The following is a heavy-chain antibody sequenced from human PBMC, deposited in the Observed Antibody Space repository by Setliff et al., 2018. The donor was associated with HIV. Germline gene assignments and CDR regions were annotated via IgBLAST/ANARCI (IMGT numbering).Heavy chain of an antibody. CDR2: ISAYNGDT. CDR1: GYTFTGYY. CDR3: VRGHCNSDKCWYTWFDP. J-gene: IGHJ5*02. V-gene: IGHV1-18*04. Sequence: ASVKVSCKASGYTFTGYYMHWVRQAPGQGLEWMGWISAYNGDTIYAQKFQDRLTMTTDTSTTTASMELRSLRSDDTAVYYCVRGHCNSDKCWYTWFDPWGQGTLVTVSS. D-gene: IGHD2-2*01.